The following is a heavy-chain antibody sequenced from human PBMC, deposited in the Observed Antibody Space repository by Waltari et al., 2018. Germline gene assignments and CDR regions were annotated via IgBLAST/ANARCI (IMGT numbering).Heavy chain of an antibody. CDR2: VGGSTGYS. V-gene: IGHV3-23*01. Sequence: EVQLLESGGGLVQPGGSLRLSCAASGFTFSSYAMSWVRQGPGQGLEWVSAVGGSTGYSYYTGAVRGRFTISRDDSESTLYLQMNSLRDEDTAIFYCAKGVGMGGNLREFHFDYWGQGALVTVSS. D-gene: IGHD3-3*01. J-gene: IGHJ4*02. CDR1: GFTFSSYA. CDR3: AKGVGMGGNLREFHFDY.